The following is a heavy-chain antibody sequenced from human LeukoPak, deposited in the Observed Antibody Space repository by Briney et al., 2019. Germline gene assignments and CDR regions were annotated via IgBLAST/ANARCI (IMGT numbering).Heavy chain of an antibody. D-gene: IGHD1-26*01. CDR3: ECLVGSSWFVGATWSMDV. CDR1: GFTFSTYA. Sequence: GGSLRLSCAASGFTFSTYAMNWVRQAPGKGLEWISYISSTGSDIYHADSVKGRFTISRDNAKNSLYLQMNSLRAEDTALYYCECLVGSSWFVGATWSMDVWGKGTTVTVSS. J-gene: IGHJ6*03. V-gene: IGHV3-48*01. CDR2: ISSTGSDI.